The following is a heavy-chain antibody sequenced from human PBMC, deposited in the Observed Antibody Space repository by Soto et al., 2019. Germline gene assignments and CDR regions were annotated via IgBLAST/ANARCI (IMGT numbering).Heavy chain of an antibody. V-gene: IGHV1-45*02. J-gene: IGHJ4*02. CDR3: AGEGSYETLSGNSHIFD. CDR1: GHPLSYRY. D-gene: IGHD3-9*01. CDR2: MRPLIGDT. Sequence: QVPLVQSGAEVKQTGSSVKISCKTSGHPLSYRYLHWFRQAPGQAFEWMGRMRPLIGDTNNAQKVHDRLTLTRDRPMTTAYMELRSLTSDDTAIYYCAGEGSYETLSGNSHIFDWGQGTLFSVSS.